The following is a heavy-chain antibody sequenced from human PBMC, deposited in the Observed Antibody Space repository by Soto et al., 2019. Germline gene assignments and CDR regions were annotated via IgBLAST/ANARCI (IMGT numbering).Heavy chain of an antibody. Sequence: QVQLVQSGAEVKKPGASVKVSCKASGYTFTSYAMHWVRQAPGQRLEWMGWINAGNGNTKYSQKFQGRVTITRDTSASTAYMELSSLRSEDTAVYYCARGMVGATLDYWGQGTLVTVSS. D-gene: IGHD1-26*01. CDR1: GYTFTSYA. V-gene: IGHV1-3*01. J-gene: IGHJ4*02. CDR2: INAGNGNT. CDR3: ARGMVGATLDY.